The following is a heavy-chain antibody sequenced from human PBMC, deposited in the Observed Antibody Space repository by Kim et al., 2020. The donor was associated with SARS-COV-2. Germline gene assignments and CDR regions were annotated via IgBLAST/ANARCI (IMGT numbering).Heavy chain of an antibody. CDR3: ARGGYCTGGVCYHDAFDI. CDR1: GFTFSSYG. V-gene: IGHV3-33*01. CDR2: IWYDGSNK. J-gene: IGHJ3*02. D-gene: IGHD2-8*02. Sequence: GGSLRLSCAASGFTFSSYGMHWVRQAPGKGLEWVAVIWYDGSNKYYADSVKGRFTISRDNSKNTLYLQMNSLRAEDTAVYYCARGGYCTGGVCYHDAFDIWGQGTMVTVSS.